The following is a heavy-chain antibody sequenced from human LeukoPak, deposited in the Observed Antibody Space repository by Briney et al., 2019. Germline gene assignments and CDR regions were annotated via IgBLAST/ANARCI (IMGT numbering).Heavy chain of an antibody. J-gene: IGHJ4*02. CDR2: MNPNSGNT. D-gene: IGHD1-26*01. Sequence: GASVKVSCKASGYTFTSYDINWVRQATGQGLEWMGWMNPNSGNTGYAQKFQGRVTITRNTSISTAYMELSSLRSEDTAVYYCARDHRIVGATTPDYWGQGTLVTVSS. V-gene: IGHV1-8*03. CDR1: GYTFTSYD. CDR3: ARDHRIVGATTPDY.